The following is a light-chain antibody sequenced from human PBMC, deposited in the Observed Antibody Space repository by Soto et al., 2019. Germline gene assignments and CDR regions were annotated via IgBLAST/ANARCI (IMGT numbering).Light chain of an antibody. V-gene: IGLV2-11*01. CDR1: SSDVGGYNY. CDR2: DVS. CDR3: CSYAGSYTF. Sequence: QSVLTQPRSVSGSPGQSVTISCTGTSSDVGGYNYVSWYQQHPGKAPKLMIYDVSKRPSGVPDRFSGSKSGNTASLTISGLQAEDEAGYYCCSYAGSYTFFGTGTKVTVL. J-gene: IGLJ1*01.